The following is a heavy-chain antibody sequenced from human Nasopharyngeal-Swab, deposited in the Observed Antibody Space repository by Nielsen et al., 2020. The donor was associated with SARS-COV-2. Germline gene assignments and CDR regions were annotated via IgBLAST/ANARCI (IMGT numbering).Heavy chain of an antibody. CDR2: ISYDERYK. D-gene: IGHD5-12*01. Sequence: GESLKISCAASGLTFSNYGIHWVRQAPGKGLEWVASISYDERYKFYIDSVKGRFAVSRDNSKNTASLQMNSLRPEDTALYYCANADARPIRGSASGDLPPEYGYWGQGILVTVSS. J-gene: IGHJ4*02. V-gene: IGHV3-30*18. CDR3: ANADARPIRGSASGDLPPEYGY. CDR1: GLTFSNYG.